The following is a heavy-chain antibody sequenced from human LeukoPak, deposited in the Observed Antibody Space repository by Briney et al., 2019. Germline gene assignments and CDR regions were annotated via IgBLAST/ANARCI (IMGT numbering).Heavy chain of an antibody. CDR3: ARDNQYSSGWFGDGFDI. CDR1: GGSFSGYY. V-gene: IGHV4-34*01. Sequence: SETLSLTCAVYGGSFSGYYWSWIRQPPGKGLEWIGEINHSGSTNYNPSLKSRVTISVDTSKNQFSLKLSSVTAADTAVYYCARDNQYSSGWFGDGFDIWGQGTMVTVSS. CDR2: INHSGST. J-gene: IGHJ3*02. D-gene: IGHD6-19*01.